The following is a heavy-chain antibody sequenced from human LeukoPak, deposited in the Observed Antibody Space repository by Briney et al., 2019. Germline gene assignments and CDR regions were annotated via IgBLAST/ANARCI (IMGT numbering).Heavy chain of an antibody. CDR1: GFSFSYFW. CDR3: TRELEYRGSPDDAFDI. V-gene: IGHV3-74*01. CDR2: INRDGSGT. J-gene: IGHJ3*02. D-gene: IGHD1-26*01. Sequence: PGGSLRPSYAASGFSFSYFWMHWVRQAPGKGLVWVSRINRDGSGTSYADSVKGRFTISRDNAKNTLSLQMNSLRAEDTAVYYCTRELEYRGSPDDAFDIWGQGTMVTVSS.